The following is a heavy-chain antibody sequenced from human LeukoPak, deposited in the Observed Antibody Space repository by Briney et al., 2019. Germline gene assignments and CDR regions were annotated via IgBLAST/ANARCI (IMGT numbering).Heavy chain of an antibody. J-gene: IGHJ4*02. Sequence: ASVKVSCKASGYTFNSYGINWVRQAPGPGLEWMGWISIYTGNTKYGEKFQGRATMTRDTSTSTAYLEVRSLSSDDTAVYYCARVRGTALTAYPGYFDYWGQGTLVTVSS. CDR2: ISIYTGNT. D-gene: IGHD2-21*02. CDR1: GYTFNSYG. V-gene: IGHV1-18*04. CDR3: ARVRGTALTAYPGYFDY.